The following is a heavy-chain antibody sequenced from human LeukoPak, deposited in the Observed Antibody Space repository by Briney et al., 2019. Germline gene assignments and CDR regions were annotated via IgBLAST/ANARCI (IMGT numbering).Heavy chain of an antibody. J-gene: IGHJ6*02. Sequence: GASVKVSCKASGYTFTGYYMHWVRQALGQGLEWMGWINPNSGGTNYAQKFQGRVTMTRDTSISTAYMELSRLRSDDTAVYYCARGNDFWSGYTLLYYYYGMDVWGQGTTVTVSS. CDR3: ARGNDFWSGYTLLYYYYGMDV. V-gene: IGHV1-2*02. CDR1: GYTFTGYY. D-gene: IGHD3-3*01. CDR2: INPNSGGT.